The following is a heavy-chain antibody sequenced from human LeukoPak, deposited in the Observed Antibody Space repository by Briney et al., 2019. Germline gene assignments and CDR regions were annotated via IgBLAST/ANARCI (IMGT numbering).Heavy chain of an antibody. CDR1: GFSISDYW. CDR2: INEDGTIH. Sequence: PGGSLRLSCAASGFSISDYWMNWVRLVPGKGLEWVANINEDGTIHDYVAPVRGRFTISRNNAKNSPYLQMNSLGAEDTAIYYCASRESSMARSHWGHGTLVTASS. CDR3: ASRESSMARSH. V-gene: IGHV3-7*01. D-gene: IGHD3-10*01. J-gene: IGHJ4*01.